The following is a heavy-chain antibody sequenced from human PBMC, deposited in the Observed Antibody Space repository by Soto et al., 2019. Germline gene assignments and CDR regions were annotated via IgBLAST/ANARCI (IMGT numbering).Heavy chain of an antibody. Sequence: EVQLVESGGGLVQPGGSLRLSCAASGFTFTSYWMDWVRQAPGKGLEWVAMINEDGSEKYYVDSGKGRFTISRDNAKNSLYLEMDSLRAEDTAVYYCVTDYDAKGWGTYWGQGNLVTVSS. D-gene: IGHD3-16*01. CDR1: GFTFTSYW. CDR2: INEDGSEK. J-gene: IGHJ4*02. V-gene: IGHV3-7*04. CDR3: VTDYDAKGWGTY.